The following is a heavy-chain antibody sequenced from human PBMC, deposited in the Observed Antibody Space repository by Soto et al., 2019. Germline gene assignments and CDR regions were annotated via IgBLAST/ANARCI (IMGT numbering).Heavy chain of an antibody. CDR3: ARLYYDYV. V-gene: IGHV3-21*01. CDR2: ISSSSSHT. Sequence: SLRLSCTASRFTFSNYSMNWVRQAPGKGLEWVSSISSSSSHTYYADSVKGRFTISRDNARSSLYLQMDSLRADDTAVYYCARLYYDYVWGQGTPVTVSS. CDR1: RFTFSNYS. J-gene: IGHJ6*02. D-gene: IGHD3-3*01.